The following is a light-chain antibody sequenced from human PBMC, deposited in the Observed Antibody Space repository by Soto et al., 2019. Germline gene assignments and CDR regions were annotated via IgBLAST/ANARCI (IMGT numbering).Light chain of an antibody. CDR2: EVT. J-gene: IGLJ1*01. CDR3: SSYISTSRYV. CDR1: SSDVGKYDR. Sequence: QSALTQPPSVSGSPGQSVTISCTGTSSDVGKYDRVSWYQQPPGTALKLIIYEVTNRPSGVPARFSGSKSGNTASLTISGLQAEDEADYYCSSYISTSRYVFGAGTKATV. V-gene: IGLV2-18*02.